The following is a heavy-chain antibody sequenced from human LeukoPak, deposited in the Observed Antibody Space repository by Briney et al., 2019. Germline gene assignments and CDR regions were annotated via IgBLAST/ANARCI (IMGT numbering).Heavy chain of an antibody. CDR3: ARVAGVSYNYFDS. CDR1: GYTFITYG. Sequence: ASVNVFCKASGYTFITYGITWVRQAPGQGLEWMGWITPYNGDTNYAQNLQDRVTMTTDTSTSTAYMELRSLRSDDTAVYFCARVAGVSYNYFDSWGQGTLVTVSS. J-gene: IGHJ4*02. CDR2: ITPYNGDT. D-gene: IGHD1-26*01. V-gene: IGHV1-18*01.